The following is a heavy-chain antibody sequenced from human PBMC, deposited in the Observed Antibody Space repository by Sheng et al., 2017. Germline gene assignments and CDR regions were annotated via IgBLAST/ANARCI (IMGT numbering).Heavy chain of an antibody. CDR2: SLPVGTP. D-gene: IGHD2-15*01. Sequence: QVHLQESGPGLLKPSETLSLTCSVSGDSISNSRSYWGWVRQSPGKGLSGLEVSLPVGTPSTTRPSGVESPCPWTRSKNLFSLNLRSLTAADTALYICARLGWQLPHHLDTYWFDSWGQGTLVTVAS. CDR1: GDSISNSRSY. CDR3: ARLGWQLPHHLDTYWFDS. V-gene: IGHV4-39*02. J-gene: IGHJ5*01.